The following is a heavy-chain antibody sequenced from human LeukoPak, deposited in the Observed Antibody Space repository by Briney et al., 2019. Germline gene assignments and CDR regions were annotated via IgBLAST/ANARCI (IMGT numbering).Heavy chain of an antibody. J-gene: IGHJ4*02. CDR1: GFTFSSYE. Sequence: GGSLRLSCAASGFTFSSYEMNWVRQAPGKGLEWVSFISSSGSAIHCADSVRGRCTISRDNAKNSLFLQMSRLRAEDTAVYYCAREKLSFFDSSGYFDHWGQGTLVTVSS. CDR3: AREKLSFFDSSGYFDH. V-gene: IGHV3-48*03. D-gene: IGHD3-22*01. CDR2: ISSSGSAI.